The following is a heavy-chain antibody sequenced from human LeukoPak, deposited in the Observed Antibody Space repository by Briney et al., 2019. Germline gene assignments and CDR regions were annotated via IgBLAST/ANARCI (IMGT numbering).Heavy chain of an antibody. Sequence: GGSLRLSCAASGFTFSSYSMNWVRQAPGKGLEWVSSISSSSYIYYADSVKGRFTISRDNAKNSLYLQMNSLRAEDTAVYYCARGKQQWLVRSYNWFDPWGQGTLATVSS. CDR3: ARGKQQWLVRSYNWFDP. D-gene: IGHD6-19*01. CDR2: ISSSSYI. CDR1: GFTFSSYS. J-gene: IGHJ5*02. V-gene: IGHV3-21*01.